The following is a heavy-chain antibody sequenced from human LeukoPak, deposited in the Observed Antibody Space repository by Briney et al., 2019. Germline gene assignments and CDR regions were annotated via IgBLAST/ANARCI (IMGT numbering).Heavy chain of an antibody. CDR1: GFTFSTYP. V-gene: IGHV3-48*01. CDR2: ISSSGSTI. CDR3: ATRDQSGWSFFDN. J-gene: IGHJ4*02. D-gene: IGHD6-19*01. Sequence: GGSLRLSCAASGFTFSTYPMNWVRQAPGKGLEWVSYISSSGSTIYYADSVKGRFTISRDNSKNALYLQLNSLRAEDAAIYYCATRDQSGWSFFDNWGQGTLVTVSS.